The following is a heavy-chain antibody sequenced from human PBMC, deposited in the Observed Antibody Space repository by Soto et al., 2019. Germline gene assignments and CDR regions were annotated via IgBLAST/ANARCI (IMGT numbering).Heavy chain of an antibody. J-gene: IGHJ4*02. V-gene: IGHV4-30-4*01. CDR3: ARGGGYLNPIDY. CDR2: IYHSGST. CDR1: GGSISSGDYY. Sequence: PSETLSLTCTVSGGSISSGDYYWSWIRQPPGKGLEWIGYIYHSGSTYYNPSLKSRVTISVDRSKNQFSLKLSSVTAADTAVYYCARGGGYLNPIDYWGQGTLVTVSS. D-gene: IGHD3-10*01.